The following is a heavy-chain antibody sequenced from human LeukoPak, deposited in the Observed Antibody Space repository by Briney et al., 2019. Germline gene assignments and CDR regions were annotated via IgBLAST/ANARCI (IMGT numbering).Heavy chain of an antibody. J-gene: IGHJ4*02. CDR1: GFTFSSYS. CDR2: ISSSSSTI. V-gene: IGHV3-48*04. CDR3: AKEGGWHGVEYYFDY. D-gene: IGHD6-19*01. Sequence: GGSLRLSCAASGFTFSSYSMNWVRQAPGKGLEWVSYISSSSSTIYYADSVKGRFTISRDNAKNSLYLQMNSLRAEDTALYYCAKEGGWHGVEYYFDYWGQGTLVTVSS.